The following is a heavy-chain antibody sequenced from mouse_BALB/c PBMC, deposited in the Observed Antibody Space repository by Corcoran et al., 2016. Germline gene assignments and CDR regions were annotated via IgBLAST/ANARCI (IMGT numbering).Heavy chain of an antibody. J-gene: IGHJ4*01. CDR2: IWWNDDK. D-gene: IGHD2-14*01. CDR1: GFSLSTFGMS. CDR3: ARIYRYDAMDY. V-gene: IGHV8-8*01. Sequence: QVTLKESGPGILQPSQTLSLTCSFSGFSLSTFGMSVGWIRQPSGKGLEWLAHIWWNDDKYYNPALKSRLTISKDTSNNQVFLKIASVVTADTATYYCARIYRYDAMDYWGQGTSVTVSS.